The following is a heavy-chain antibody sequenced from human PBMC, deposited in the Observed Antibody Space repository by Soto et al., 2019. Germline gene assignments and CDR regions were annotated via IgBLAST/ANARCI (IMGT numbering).Heavy chain of an antibody. Sequence: SVKVSCKASGGTFSSYAISWVRQAPGQGLGWMGGIIPIFGTANYAQKFQGRVTITADESTSTAYMELSSLRSEDTAVYYCARVNYDFWSGPHPYYYHGMDVWGQGTTVTVSS. CDR2: IIPIFGTA. CDR3: ARVNYDFWSGPHPYYYHGMDV. CDR1: GGTFSSYA. V-gene: IGHV1-69*13. J-gene: IGHJ6*02. D-gene: IGHD3-3*01.